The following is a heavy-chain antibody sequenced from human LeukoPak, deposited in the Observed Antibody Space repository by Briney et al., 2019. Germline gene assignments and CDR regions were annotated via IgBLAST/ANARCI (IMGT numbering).Heavy chain of an antibody. D-gene: IGHD3-3*01. CDR2: INAGNGNT. CDR3: ARDLEWLSPVAFDY. V-gene: IGHV1-3*01. J-gene: IGHJ4*02. Sequence: GASVKVSCKASGYTFTSYDINWVRQAPGQRLEWMGWINAGNGNTKYSQKFQGRVTITRDTSASTAYMELSSLRSEDTAVYYCARDLEWLSPVAFDYWGQGTLVTVSS. CDR1: GYTFTSYD.